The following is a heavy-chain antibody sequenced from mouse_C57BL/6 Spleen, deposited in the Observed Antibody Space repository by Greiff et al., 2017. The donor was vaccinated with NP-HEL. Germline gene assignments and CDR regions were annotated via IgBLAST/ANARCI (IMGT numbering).Heavy chain of an antibody. CDR3: ARRGGSSLPLDY. D-gene: IGHD1-1*01. Sequence: VQLQQSGAELVKPGASVKISCKASGYAFSSYWMNWVKQRPGKGLEWIGQIYPGDGDTNYNGKFKGKATLTADKSSSTAYMQLSSLTSEDSAVYFCARRGGSSLPLDYWGQGTTLTVSS. CDR2: IYPGDGDT. V-gene: IGHV1-80*01. J-gene: IGHJ2*01. CDR1: GYAFSSYW.